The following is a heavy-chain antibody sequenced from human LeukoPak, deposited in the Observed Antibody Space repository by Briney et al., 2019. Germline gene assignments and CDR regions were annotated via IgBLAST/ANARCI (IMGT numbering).Heavy chain of an antibody. CDR3: ARVVVPVVRGVIMDWFDP. J-gene: IGHJ5*02. Sequence: PGGSLRLSCAASGFTFSTYWMHWVRHAPGKGLVWVSHIDNDGSATSYADSVKGRFTVSRDNAKNTLYLQMNSLRAEDTAVYYCARVVVPVVRGVIMDWFDPWGQGALVTVSS. CDR2: IDNDGSAT. D-gene: IGHD3-10*01. CDR1: GFTFSTYW. V-gene: IGHV3-74*01.